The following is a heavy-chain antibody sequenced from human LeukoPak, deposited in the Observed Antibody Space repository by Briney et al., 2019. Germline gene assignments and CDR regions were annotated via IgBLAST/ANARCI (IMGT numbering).Heavy chain of an antibody. CDR2: ISGSGGST. CDR3: ANHASGYYNNWFDP. D-gene: IGHD3-22*01. Sequence: GGSLRLSCAASGFTFSSYAMSWVRQAPGKGLEWVSAISGSGGSTYYADSVKGRFTISRDNSKNTLYLRMNSLRAEDTAVYYCANHASGYYNNWFDPWGQGTLVTVSS. V-gene: IGHV3-23*01. J-gene: IGHJ5*02. CDR1: GFTFSSYA.